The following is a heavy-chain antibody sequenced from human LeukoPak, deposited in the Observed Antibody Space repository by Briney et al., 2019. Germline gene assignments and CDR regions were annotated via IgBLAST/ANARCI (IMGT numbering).Heavy chain of an antibody. D-gene: IGHD2-2*01. CDR3: AKGDIVAVPAANWFDP. CDR2: ISGSGGST. Sequence: GGSLRLSCAASGFTFSSYAMSWVRQAPGKGLEWVSAISGSGGSTYYADSVKGRFTISRDNSKNTLYLQMNSLRAEDTAVYYCAKGDIVAVPAANWFDPWGQGTLVTVSS. J-gene: IGHJ5*02. V-gene: IGHV3-23*01. CDR1: GFTFSSYA.